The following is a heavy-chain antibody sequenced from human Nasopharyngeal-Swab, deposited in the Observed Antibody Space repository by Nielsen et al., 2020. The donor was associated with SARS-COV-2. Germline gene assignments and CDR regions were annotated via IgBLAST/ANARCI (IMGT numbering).Heavy chain of an antibody. D-gene: IGHD1-26*01. CDR1: GFTFSSSG. CDR2: ISSSATTI. Sequence: GESLKISCTASGFTFSSSGINWVRQAPGKGLEWVSYISSSATTISYADSVKGRFTIPRDNAKNSLYLQMDSLRDEDTAVYYCARDHCATTACRFDYWGQGTLVTVSS. J-gene: IGHJ4*02. V-gene: IGHV3-48*02. CDR3: ARDHCATTACRFDY.